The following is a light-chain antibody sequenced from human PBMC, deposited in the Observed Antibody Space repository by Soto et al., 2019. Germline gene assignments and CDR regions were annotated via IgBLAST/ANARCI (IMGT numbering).Light chain of an antibody. V-gene: IGKV1-17*01. CDR2: AAS. Sequence: DIQMTQSPSSLSASVGDRVTITCRASQGIRDALGWYQQKPGKAPKRLIYAASRLQSGVPSRFSGSGSGKEFPLTISSLQPEDVATYYCLQHNSYPQTFGQGTKVEIK. CDR1: QGIRDA. CDR3: LQHNSYPQT. J-gene: IGKJ1*01.